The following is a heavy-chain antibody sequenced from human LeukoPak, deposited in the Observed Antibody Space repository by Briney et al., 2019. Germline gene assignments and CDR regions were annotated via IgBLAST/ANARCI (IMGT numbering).Heavy chain of an antibody. CDR2: IYYSGST. Sequence: SETLSLTCTVSGGSISSYYWSWIRQPPGKGLEWIGYIYYSGSTNYNPSLKSRVTISVDTSKNQFSLKLSSVTAADTAMYYCARGRRGTIFGVVTSNGYLYYYYYMDVWGKGTTVTVSS. CDR3: ARGRRGTIFGVVTSNGYLYYYYYMDV. D-gene: IGHD3-3*01. V-gene: IGHV4-59*01. J-gene: IGHJ6*03. CDR1: GGSISSYY.